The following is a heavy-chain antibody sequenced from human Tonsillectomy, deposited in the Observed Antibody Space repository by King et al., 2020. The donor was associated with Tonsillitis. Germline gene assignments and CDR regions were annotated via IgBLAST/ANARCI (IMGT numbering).Heavy chain of an antibody. CDR1: GFTFSSYA. CDR3: AKYSLTITTWVGPRDWFDP. D-gene: IGHD4-11*01. Sequence: VQLLESGGGLVQPGGSLRLSCATSGFTFSSYAMSWVRQAPGKGLEWVSAITGSGGNTFYADSVKGRFTISRDNSKNTLYLQMNSLRGEDTAVYYCAKYSLTITTWVGPRDWFDPWGQGTLVTVSS. CDR2: ITGSGGNT. J-gene: IGHJ5*02. V-gene: IGHV3-23*01.